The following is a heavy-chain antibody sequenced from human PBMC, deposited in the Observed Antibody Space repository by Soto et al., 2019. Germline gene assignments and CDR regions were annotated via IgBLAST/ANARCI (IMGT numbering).Heavy chain of an antibody. CDR3: ASGLDSSSWTYFDY. D-gene: IGHD6-13*01. Sequence: SETLSLTCTVSGGSISSYYWSWIRQPPGKGLEWIGYIYYSGSTNYNPSLKSRVTISVDTSKNQFSLKLSSVTAADTAVYYCASGLDSSSWTYFDYWGQGTLVTVSS. CDR1: GGSISSYY. J-gene: IGHJ4*02. CDR2: IYYSGST. V-gene: IGHV4-59*08.